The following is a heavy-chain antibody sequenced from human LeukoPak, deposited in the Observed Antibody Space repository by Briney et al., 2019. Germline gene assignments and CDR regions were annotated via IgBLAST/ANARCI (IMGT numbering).Heavy chain of an antibody. CDR3: AKRRYCSSTSCYTVGSPFDY. V-gene: IGHV3-23*01. J-gene: IGHJ4*02. Sequence: GGSLKLSRAASGFTFSSYAMSWVRQAPGKGLEWVSAISGSGGSTYYADSVKGRFTISRDNSKNTLYLQMNSLRAEDTAVYYCAKRRYCSSTSCYTVGSPFDYWGQGTLVTVSS. CDR2: ISGSGGST. D-gene: IGHD2-2*02. CDR1: GFTFSSYA.